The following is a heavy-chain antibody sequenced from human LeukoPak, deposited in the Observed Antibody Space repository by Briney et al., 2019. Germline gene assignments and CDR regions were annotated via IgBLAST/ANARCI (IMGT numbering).Heavy chain of an antibody. CDR3: ARVRDGSGSYYPFDY. J-gene: IGHJ4*02. CDR1: GYTFAAHY. CDR2: INPNSGGT. D-gene: IGHD3-10*01. Sequence: GASVKVSCKASGYTFAAHYIHWVRQAPGQGLEWMGWINPNSGGTKYAENFQGRVTMTSDTSISTVYMELSSDDTAVYYCARVRDGSGSYYPFDYWGQGTLVTVSS. V-gene: IGHV1-2*02.